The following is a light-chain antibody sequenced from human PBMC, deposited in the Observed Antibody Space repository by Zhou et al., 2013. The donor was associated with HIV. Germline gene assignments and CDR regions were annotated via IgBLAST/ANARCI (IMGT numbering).Light chain of an antibody. CDR3: QQTYSTTWT. V-gene: IGKV1-39*01. CDR1: QSISSY. Sequence: DIQMTQSPSSLSASVGDRVTITCRASQSISSYLNWYQQKPGKAPKLLIYETYNLQSGVPSRFSGSGSGTDFTLTISSLQPEDFATYYCQQTYSTTWTFGLGTKVEIK. CDR2: ETY. J-gene: IGKJ1*01.